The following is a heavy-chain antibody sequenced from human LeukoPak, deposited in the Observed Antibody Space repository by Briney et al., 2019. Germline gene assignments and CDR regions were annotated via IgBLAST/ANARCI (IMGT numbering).Heavy chain of an antibody. D-gene: IGHD2-2*01. CDR1: GFMFSSYW. CDR3: ARGPGAFDI. V-gene: IGHV3-74*01. J-gene: IGHJ3*02. Sequence: GGSLRLSCVASGFMFSSYWMNWVRHAPGKGLVWVSRINSDGSSTSYADSVKGRFTISRGNAKNTLFLQMNSLRAEDTAVYYCARGPGAFDIWGQGTMVTVSS. CDR2: INSDGSST.